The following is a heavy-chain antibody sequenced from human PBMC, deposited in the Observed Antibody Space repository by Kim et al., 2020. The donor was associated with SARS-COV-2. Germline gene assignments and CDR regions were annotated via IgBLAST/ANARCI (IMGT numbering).Heavy chain of an antibody. V-gene: IGHV4-34*01. Sequence: SETLSLTCAVYGGSFSAYYWSWIRQPPGKGLEWIGEINHSGSTNYNPSLKSRVTISVDTSKNQFSLKLSSVTAADTAVYYCARVPGIAAAGTSVRNWFDPWGQGTLVTVSS. CDR1: GGSFSAYY. J-gene: IGHJ5*02. D-gene: IGHD6-13*01. CDR3: ARVPGIAAAGTSVRNWFDP. CDR2: INHSGST.